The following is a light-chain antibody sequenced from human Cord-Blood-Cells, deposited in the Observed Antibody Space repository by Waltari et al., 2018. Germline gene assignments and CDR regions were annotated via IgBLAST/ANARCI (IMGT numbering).Light chain of an antibody. Sequence: QSALTQPASVSGSPGQSITISCTGTSSDVGGYNYVSWYQQHPDKAPKLMIYDVSKRPSGVSNRFSGSKSGNTASLTISGLQAEDEADYYCCSYAGSYTWVFGGGTKLTVL. CDR2: DVS. CDR1: SSDVGGYNY. V-gene: IGLV2-14*01. J-gene: IGLJ3*02. CDR3: CSYAGSYTWV.